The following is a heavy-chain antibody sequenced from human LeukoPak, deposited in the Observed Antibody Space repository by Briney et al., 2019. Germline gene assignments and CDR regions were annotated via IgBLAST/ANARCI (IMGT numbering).Heavy chain of an antibody. Sequence: SETLSLTCTVSGGSFSSGGYYWIWIRQHPGKGLEWMGYIYQSGSTYYNPSLKSRVTISVDTSKNQFSLKLSSVTAADTAVYYCARGFRGTADYWGQGTLVTVSS. J-gene: IGHJ4*02. CDR3: ARGFRGTADY. D-gene: IGHD1-1*01. V-gene: IGHV4-31*03. CDR1: GGSFSSGGYY. CDR2: IYQSGST.